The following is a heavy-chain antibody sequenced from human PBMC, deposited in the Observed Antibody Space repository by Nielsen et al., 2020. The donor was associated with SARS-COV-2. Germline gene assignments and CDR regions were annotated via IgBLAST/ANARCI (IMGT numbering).Heavy chain of an antibody. CDR1: GYTFTDYY. J-gene: IGHJ6*02. D-gene: IGHD3/OR15-3a*01. V-gene: IGHV1-2*06. CDR2: INPYSGGT. CDR3: ARARATIFGLVMSYGMDV. Sequence: ASVKVSCKASGYTFTDYYIHWVRQVPGQGLEWMGRINPYSGGTNYAQKFQGTVTMTRDASISTVYMELTSDDTAVYYCARARATIFGLVMSYGMDVWGQGTTVAVSS.